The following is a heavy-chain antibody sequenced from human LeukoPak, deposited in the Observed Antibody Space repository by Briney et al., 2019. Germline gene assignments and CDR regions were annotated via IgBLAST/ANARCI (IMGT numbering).Heavy chain of an antibody. D-gene: IGHD3-22*01. V-gene: IGHV1-2*02. CDR2: INPNSGGT. J-gene: IGHJ4*02. Sequence: ASVKVSCKASGYTSTGYYMHWVRQAPGQGLEWMGWINPNSGGTNYAQKFQGRVTMTRDTSISTAYMELSRLRSDDTAVYYCATAITTEEYYFDYWGQGTLVTVSS. CDR3: ATAITTEEYYFDY. CDR1: GYTSTGYY.